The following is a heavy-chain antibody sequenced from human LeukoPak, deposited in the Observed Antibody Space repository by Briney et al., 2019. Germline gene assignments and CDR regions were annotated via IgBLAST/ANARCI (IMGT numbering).Heavy chain of an antibody. Sequence: ASVKVSCKASGYTFSLYGLSWVRQAPGQGVEWMGWISDYNGNTDYAQKFQGRVRLTTDTGTTTAYMELRSLRPDDTAVYLCAREGYYHGSGTYSPPKYYGMDVWGQGTMVTVSS. J-gene: IGHJ6*02. V-gene: IGHV1-18*01. CDR1: GYTFSLYG. D-gene: IGHD3-10*01. CDR2: ISDYNGNT. CDR3: AREGYYHGSGTYSPPKYYGMDV.